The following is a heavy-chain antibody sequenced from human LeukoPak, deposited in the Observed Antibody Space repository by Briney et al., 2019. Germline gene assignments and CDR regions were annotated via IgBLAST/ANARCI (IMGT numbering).Heavy chain of an antibody. D-gene: IGHD1-26*01. CDR1: GYTFTGYY. J-gene: IGHJ6*03. CDR2: INPNSGGT. Sequence: ASVTVSCQASGYTFTGYYMHWVRQAPGQGLEWMGWINPNSGGTNYAQKFQGRVTMTRDTSISTAYMELSRLRSDDTAVYYCARDPSWELPFCYYYMDVWGKGTTVTISS. CDR3: ARDPSWELPFCYYYMDV. V-gene: IGHV1-2*02.